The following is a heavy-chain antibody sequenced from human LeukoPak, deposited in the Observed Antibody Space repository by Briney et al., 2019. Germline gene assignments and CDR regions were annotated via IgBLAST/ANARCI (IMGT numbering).Heavy chain of an antibody. J-gene: IGHJ4*02. CDR2: ISYDGSNK. V-gene: IGHV3-30*18. D-gene: IGHD3-22*01. CDR3: AKGYDSSGYYPWYFDY. Sequence: SGGSLRLSCAASGFTFSSYGMHWVRQAPGEGLEWVAVISYDGSNKYYADSVKGRFTISRDNSKNTLYLQMNSLRAEDTAVYYCAKGYDSSGYYPWYFDYWGQGTLVTVSS. CDR1: GFTFSSYG.